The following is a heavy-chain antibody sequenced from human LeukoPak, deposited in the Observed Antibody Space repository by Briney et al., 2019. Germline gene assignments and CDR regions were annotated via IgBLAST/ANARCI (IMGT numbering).Heavy chain of an antibody. V-gene: IGHV3-21*01. CDR1: GFTFSSYS. Sequence: PGGSLRLSCEASGFTFSSYSMNWVRQAPGKGLEWVSSTSSSGSYMYYADSVKGRFTISRDNAKNSLYLQMNSLRAEDTAVYYCARGMYCGGDCSSARYLTLFDFWGQGTLATVS. CDR3: ARGMYCGGDCSSARYLTLFDF. J-gene: IGHJ4*02. CDR2: TSSSGSYM. D-gene: IGHD2-21*02.